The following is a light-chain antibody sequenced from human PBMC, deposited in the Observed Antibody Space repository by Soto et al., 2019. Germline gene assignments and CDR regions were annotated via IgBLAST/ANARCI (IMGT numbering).Light chain of an antibody. Sequence: DIVMTQSPLSLPVTPGEPASISCRSSQSLLHSNGYNYLDWYLQKPGQSPQLLIYLGSNRASGVPDRFSGSGSGTHFTLKISRVEAEDVGVYYCMPALQPPPALGPAPTVDI. J-gene: IGKJ3*01. CDR1: QSLLHSNGYNY. V-gene: IGKV2-28*01. CDR3: MPALQPPPA. CDR2: LGS.